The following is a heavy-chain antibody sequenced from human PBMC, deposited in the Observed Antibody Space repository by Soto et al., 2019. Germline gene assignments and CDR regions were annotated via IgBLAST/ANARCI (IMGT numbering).Heavy chain of an antibody. V-gene: IGHV4-31*11. CDR1: GGSISSGGYF. CDR3: AIVHYDFVWGNNRRTVDP. D-gene: IGHD3-16*01. CDR2: IHYDGTT. J-gene: IGHJ5*02. Sequence: TLSLTCAVSGGSISSGGYFWSWIRQHPGKGLEWIGHIHYDGTTYNNPALTNRLSTSADTSENNFSLRLRPATAADTDVYYCAIVHYDFVWGNNRRTVDPLCQG.